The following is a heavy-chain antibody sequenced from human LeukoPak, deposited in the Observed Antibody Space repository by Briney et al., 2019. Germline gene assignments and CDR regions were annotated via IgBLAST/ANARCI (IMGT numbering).Heavy chain of an antibody. CDR2: INPNSGGT. V-gene: IGHV1-2*02. Sequence: ASVKVSCKASGYTFTGYYMHWVRQAPGQGLEWMGWINPNSGGTNCTQKFQGRVTMTRDTSISTAYMELSRLRSDDTAVYYCARVVKAYGDYAFDYWGQGTLVTVSS. J-gene: IGHJ4*02. D-gene: IGHD4-17*01. CDR3: ARVVKAYGDYAFDY. CDR1: GYTFTGYY.